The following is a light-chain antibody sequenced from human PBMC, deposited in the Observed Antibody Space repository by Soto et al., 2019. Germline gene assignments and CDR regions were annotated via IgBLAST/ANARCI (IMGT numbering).Light chain of an antibody. CDR2: EVS. CDR1: SSDVGSYNR. CDR3: SSYTSSSTYV. V-gene: IGLV2-18*02. Sequence: QSALTQPPSVSGSPGQSVTISCTGTSSDVGSYNRVSWYQQPPGTAPKLMIYEVSNRPSRVPDRFSGSKSGNTASLTISGLQAEDEADYYCSSYTSSSTYVFGTGTKVTV. J-gene: IGLJ1*01.